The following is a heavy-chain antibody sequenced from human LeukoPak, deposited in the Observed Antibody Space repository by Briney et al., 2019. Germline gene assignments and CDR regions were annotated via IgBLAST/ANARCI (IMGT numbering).Heavy chain of an antibody. V-gene: IGHV4-39*07. D-gene: IGHD3-22*01. CDR3: ARDSSGYYFLDY. Sequence: PSETLSLTCTVSGGSIGSSSYYWGWIRQPPGKGLEWIGSIYYSGSTYYNPSLKSRVTISVDTSKNQFSLKLSSVTAADTAVYYCARDSSGYYFLDYWGQGTLVTVSS. J-gene: IGHJ4*02. CDR1: GGSIGSSSYY. CDR2: IYYSGST.